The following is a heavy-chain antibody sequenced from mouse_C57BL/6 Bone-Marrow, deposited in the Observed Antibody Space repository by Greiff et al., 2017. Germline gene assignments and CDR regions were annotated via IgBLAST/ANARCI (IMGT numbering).Heavy chain of an antibody. V-gene: IGHV1-75*01. CDR2: IFPGSGST. J-gene: IGHJ1*03. CDR1: GYTFTDYY. Sequence: QVQLQQSGPELVKPGASVKISCKASGYTFTDYYINWVKQRPGQGLEWIGWIFPGSGSTYYNEKFKGKATLTVDKSFSTAYMLLSSLTSEDSAVYFCARWDYYGSSHWYFDVWGTGTTVTVSS. CDR3: ARWDYYGSSHWYFDV. D-gene: IGHD1-1*01.